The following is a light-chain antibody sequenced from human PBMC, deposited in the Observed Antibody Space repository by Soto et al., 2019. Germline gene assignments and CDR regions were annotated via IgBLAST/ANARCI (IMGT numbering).Light chain of an antibody. CDR3: AAWDGSLLAWG. V-gene: IGLV1-47*01. Sequence: QSVLTQPPSASGTPGQRVTISCSGSSSNIGSQYVYWFQQLPGTAPKLLIYRNNQRPSGVPDRFSGSKSGTSASLAISGLRSDDEADYYCAAWDGSLLAWGLGGGTQLTVL. J-gene: IGLJ3*02. CDR1: SSNIGSQY. CDR2: RNN.